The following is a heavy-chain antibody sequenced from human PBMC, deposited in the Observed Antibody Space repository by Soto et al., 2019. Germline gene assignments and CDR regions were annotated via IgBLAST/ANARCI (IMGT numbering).Heavy chain of an antibody. V-gene: IGHV3-53*01. CDR3: ASWHEREHAYDV. D-gene: IGHD1-1*01. Sequence: DVQLVESGGGLIQPGESLRLSCAAFGLTVSGKKYVAWVRQAPGKGLEWVSALYDVDGSFYADSVKGRFTTSSDSSKTTVYHQINGLRPDDTAVYYCASWHEREHAYDVWGQGTTVTVSS. CDR2: LYDVDGS. CDR1: GLTVSGKKY. J-gene: IGHJ3*01.